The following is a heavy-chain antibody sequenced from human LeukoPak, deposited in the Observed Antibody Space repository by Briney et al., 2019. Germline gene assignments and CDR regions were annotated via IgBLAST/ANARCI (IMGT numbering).Heavy chain of an antibody. CDR1: GFTFSSYS. CDR2: IGTRRTSI. CDR3: VAGGFQYTFDI. Sequence: GGSLRLSCAASGFTFSSYSMNWVRQTPGKGLEWVSSIGTRRTSIYYADSVKGRFTISRDNAKNALYLQMNSLRAEDTAAYYCVAGGFQYTFDIWGQGTRVTVSS. D-gene: IGHD5-12*01. V-gene: IGHV3-21*01. J-gene: IGHJ3*02.